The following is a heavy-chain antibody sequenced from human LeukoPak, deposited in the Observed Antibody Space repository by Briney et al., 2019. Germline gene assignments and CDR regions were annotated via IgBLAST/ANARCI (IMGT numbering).Heavy chain of an antibody. CDR1: GGSISSSSYY. J-gene: IGHJ4*02. V-gene: IGHV4-39*01. D-gene: IGHD2-15*01. CDR3: ARHRVVAASSPLDY. CDR2: IYYGGST. Sequence: PSETLSLTCTVSGGSISSSSYYWGWIRQPPGTGLEWIGSIYYGGSTYYNPSLKSRVTISVDTSKNQFSLKLSSVTAADTAVYYCARHRVVAASSPLDYWGQGTLVTVSS.